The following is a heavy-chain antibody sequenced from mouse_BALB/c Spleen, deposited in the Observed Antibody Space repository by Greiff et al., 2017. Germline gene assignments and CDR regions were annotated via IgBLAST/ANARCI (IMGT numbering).Heavy chain of an antibody. D-gene: IGHD2-3*01. Sequence: EVQVEESGGGLVKPGGSLKLSCAASGFTFSSYTMSWVRQTPEKRLEWVATISSGGSYTYYPGSVKGRFTISRDNAKNTLFLQMTSLRSEDTAMYYCARDGKYYYAMDYWGEGTSVTVP. CDR3: ARDGKYYYAMDY. J-gene: IGHJ4*01. V-gene: IGHV5-9-3*01. CDR2: ISSGGSYT. CDR1: GFTFSSYT.